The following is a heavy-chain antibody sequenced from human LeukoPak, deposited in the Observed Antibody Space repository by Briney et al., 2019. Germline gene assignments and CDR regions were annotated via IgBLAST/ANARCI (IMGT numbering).Heavy chain of an antibody. Sequence: LETLSLTCTVSGGSISSYYWSWIRQPPGKGLEWIGYIYYSGSTNYNPSLKSRVTISVDTSKNQFSLKLSSVTAADTAVYYCARDLGPPRGYYYYMDVWGKGTTVTVSS. J-gene: IGHJ6*03. CDR3: ARDLGPPRGYYYYMDV. D-gene: IGHD3-10*01. V-gene: IGHV4-59*01. CDR1: GGSISSYY. CDR2: IYYSGST.